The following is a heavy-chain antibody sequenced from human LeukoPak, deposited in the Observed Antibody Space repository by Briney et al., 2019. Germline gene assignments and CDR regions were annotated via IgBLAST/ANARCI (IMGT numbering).Heavy chain of an antibody. CDR1: GFTFSSYW. D-gene: IGHD6-13*01. CDR2: MNTDGSDR. J-gene: IGHJ4*02. Sequence: GGSLRLSCAASGFTFSSYWMSWVRQVPGKGLVWVSCMNTDGSDRRYAGSVEGRFTISRDSANNRLYLVMNSLRVEDTAVYYCARGLLPGVGMGDYWGQGTLVTVSS. V-gene: IGHV3-74*01. CDR3: ARGLLPGVGMGDY.